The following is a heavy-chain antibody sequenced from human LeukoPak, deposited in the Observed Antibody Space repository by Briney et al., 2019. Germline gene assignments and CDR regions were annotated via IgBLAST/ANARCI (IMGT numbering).Heavy chain of an antibody. J-gene: IGHJ3*02. CDR3: ARDRTAATRSWDAFDI. V-gene: IGHV3-48*01. CDR1: GVTFSSYS. CDR2: ISSSSSTI. Sequence: GSLRLSCAASGVTFSSYSMNCVGQAPAKGLEWVSYISSSSSTIYYADSVKGRFTISRDNAKNSLYLQMNSLRSQDTAVYYCARDRTAATRSWDAFDIWGQGTMVTVSS. D-gene: IGHD2-15*01.